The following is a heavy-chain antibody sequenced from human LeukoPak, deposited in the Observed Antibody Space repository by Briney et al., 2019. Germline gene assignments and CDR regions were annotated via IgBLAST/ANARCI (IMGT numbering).Heavy chain of an antibody. J-gene: IGHJ6*02. CDR3: AKWGFDFRSGHFGLDV. CDR1: GYTFTCYY. V-gene: IGHV1-2*02. D-gene: IGHD3-3*01. Sequence: ASVKVSCKASGYTFTCYYMHWVRQAPGQGLEWMGWINPNSGGTNYAQKFQGRVTMTRDTSITTAYMELSRLRSDDTAVYYCAKWGFDFRSGHFGLDVWGQGTTVTVS. CDR2: INPNSGGT.